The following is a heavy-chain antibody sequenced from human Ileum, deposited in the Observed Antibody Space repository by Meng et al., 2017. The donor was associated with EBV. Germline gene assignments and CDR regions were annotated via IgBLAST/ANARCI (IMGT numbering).Heavy chain of an antibody. CDR1: GGSISSSNW. V-gene: IGHV4-4*02. CDR2: IHHTEST. D-gene: IGHD3-22*01. J-gene: IGHJ4*02. CDR3: ARESYSDSSGYYSLDY. Sequence: QVQLQESGPGLVKPSGTLSLTCAVSGGSISSSNWWSWVRQAPGKGLEWIGEIHHTESTNHNPSLKSRVTISVDKSKNQFSLKLSSVTAADTAVYYCARESYSDSSGYYSLDYWGQGSLVTVSS.